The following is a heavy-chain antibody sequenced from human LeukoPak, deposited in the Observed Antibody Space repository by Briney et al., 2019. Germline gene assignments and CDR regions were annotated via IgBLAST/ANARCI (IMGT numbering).Heavy chain of an antibody. J-gene: IGHJ2*01. Sequence: GASVKVSCKASGYTFTSYDINWVRQATGQGLEWMGWMNPNSGNTGYAQKFQGRVTMTRNTSISTAYMELSSLRSEDTAVYYCARGDSSGWWAYWYFDLWGRGTLVTVSS. V-gene: IGHV1-8*01. D-gene: IGHD6-19*01. CDR3: ARGDSSGWWAYWYFDL. CDR1: GYTFTSYD. CDR2: MNPNSGNT.